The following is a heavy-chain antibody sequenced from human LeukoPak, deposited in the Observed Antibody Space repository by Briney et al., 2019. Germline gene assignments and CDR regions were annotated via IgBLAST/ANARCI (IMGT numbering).Heavy chain of an antibody. CDR2: INPNSGGT. J-gene: IGHJ6*03. CDR1: GYTFTGYY. V-gene: IGHV1-2*02. CDR3: AGDNYSNYYYYYYMDV. Sequence: ASVKVSCKASGYTFTGYYMHWVRQAPGQGLEWMGWINPNSGGTNYAQKFQGRVTMTRDTSISTAYMELSRLRSDDTALYYCAGDNYSNYYYYYYMDVWGKGTTVTVSS. D-gene: IGHD2-15*01.